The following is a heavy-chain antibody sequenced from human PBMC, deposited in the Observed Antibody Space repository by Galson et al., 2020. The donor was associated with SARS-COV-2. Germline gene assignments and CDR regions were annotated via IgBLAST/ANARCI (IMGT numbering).Heavy chain of an antibody. D-gene: IGHD6-19*01. CDR1: GFPLSSYD. CDR3: ARGVAVAIPPRYCYYMDV. CDR2: IGTAGDT. J-gene: IGHJ6*03. V-gene: IGHV3-13*01. Sequence: GESPKLPCAAPGFPLSSYDMHWARQAPGKGLELVSAIGTAGDTYYPGPVQGRFTISRENAKNSLYLQMHSLRAGDTAVYYCARGVAVAIPPRYCYYMDVWGKGTTVTVSS.